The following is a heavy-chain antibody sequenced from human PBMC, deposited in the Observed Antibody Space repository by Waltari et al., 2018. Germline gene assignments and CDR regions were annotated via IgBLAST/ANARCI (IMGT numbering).Heavy chain of an antibody. CDR3: ARVNALWNGHFDQ. CDR2: VYHTGST. J-gene: IGHJ4*02. Sequence: WTWIRQPPGKGGEWIGSIGSVYHTGSTSYSASLKSRVIMSIDTSNNQFSLKLNSVTSGDTAIYFCARVNALWNGHFDQWGQGSLVTVSS. D-gene: IGHD3-3*01. V-gene: IGHV4-59*01.